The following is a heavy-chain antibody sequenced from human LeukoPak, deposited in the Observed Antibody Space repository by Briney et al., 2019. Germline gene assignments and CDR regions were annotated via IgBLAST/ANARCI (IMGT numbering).Heavy chain of an antibody. CDR1: GFTFSSYA. V-gene: IGHV4-34*01. J-gene: IGHJ5*02. CDR3: ARKRIIIAAAGTSWFGP. D-gene: IGHD6-13*01. CDR2: INHSGST. Sequence: GSLRLSCAASGFTFSSYAMSWVRQPPGKGLEWLGGINHSGSTNYNPSLKSRVTISVDTSKNQFSLKLSSVTAADTAVYYCARKRIIIAAAGTSWFGPWGQGTLVTVSS.